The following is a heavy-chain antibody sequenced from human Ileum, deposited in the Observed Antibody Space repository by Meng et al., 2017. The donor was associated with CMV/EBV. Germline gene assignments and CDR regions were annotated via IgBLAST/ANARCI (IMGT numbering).Heavy chain of an antibody. CDR2: VYYSGST. D-gene: IGHD2-21*01. CDR3: ARGGGLWCPLN. CDR1: GGSISSSSYY. J-gene: IGHJ1*01. V-gene: IGHV4-39*07. Sequence: SDTLSLTCTVSGGSISSSSYYWGWIRRPPGKGLEWIGSVYYSGSTYYNPSLKSRVTISVDTPKNQFSLKLSSVTAAHTAVYYCARGGGLWCPLNWGQGTLVTVSS.